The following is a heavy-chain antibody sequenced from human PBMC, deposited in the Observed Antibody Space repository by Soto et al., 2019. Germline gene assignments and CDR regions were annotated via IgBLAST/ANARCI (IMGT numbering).Heavy chain of an antibody. V-gene: IGHV3-73*01. CDR2: IRSKANSYAT. J-gene: IGHJ5*02. CDR1: GFTFSGSA. D-gene: IGHD3-16*01. Sequence: GGSLRLSCAASGFTFSGSAMHWVRQASGKGLEWVGRIRSKANSYATAYAASVKGRFTISRDDSKNTAYLQMNSLKTEDTAVYYCTSTRTWPVVWFDPWGQGTLVTVSS. CDR3: TSTRTWPVVWFDP.